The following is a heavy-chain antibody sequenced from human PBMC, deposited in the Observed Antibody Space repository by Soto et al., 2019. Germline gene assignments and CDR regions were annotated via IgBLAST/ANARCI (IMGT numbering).Heavy chain of an antibody. CDR3: ARAREEPVLRYFDWLLPARYYYGMDV. Sequence: PSETLSLTCTVSGGSISSGDYYWSWIRQPPGKGLEWIGYIYYSGSTYYNPSLKSRVTISVDTSKNQFSLKLSSVTAADTAVYYCARAREEPVLRYFDWLLPARYYYGMDVWGQGTTVTVSS. CDR1: GGSISSGDYY. V-gene: IGHV4-30-4*01. CDR2: IYYSGST. D-gene: IGHD3-9*01. J-gene: IGHJ6*02.